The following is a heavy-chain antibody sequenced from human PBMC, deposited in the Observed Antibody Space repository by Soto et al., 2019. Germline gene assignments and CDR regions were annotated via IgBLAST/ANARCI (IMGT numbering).Heavy chain of an antibody. CDR3: VRGGFD. CDR1: GFSVSANN. Sequence: EVQLVETGGDLIQPGGSLRLSCAASGFSVSANNMNWVRQAPGKGLEWVSVIYGGDKTYYADSVRGRFTISRDNSKNPVYLQMDSLRPEDTALYYCVRGGFDWGQGTLVTVSS. V-gene: IGHV3-53*02. D-gene: IGHD3-16*01. J-gene: IGHJ4*02. CDR2: IYGGDKT.